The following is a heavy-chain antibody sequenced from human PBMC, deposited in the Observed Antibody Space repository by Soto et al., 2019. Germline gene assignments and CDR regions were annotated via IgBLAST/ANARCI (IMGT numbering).Heavy chain of an antibody. D-gene: IGHD3-3*01. Sequence: GESLKISCQGSGYVFTTYWIGWVRQMPGKGLEWVGIIYPGHSDVKYSPSFQGQVTISADTSISTAYLQWSSLKASDTAMYYCSRQASTIFGVVKDYYYYYGMDVWGQGTTVTVSS. V-gene: IGHV5-51*01. CDR3: SRQASTIFGVVKDYYYYYGMDV. CDR1: GYVFTTYW. J-gene: IGHJ6*02. CDR2: IYPGHSDV.